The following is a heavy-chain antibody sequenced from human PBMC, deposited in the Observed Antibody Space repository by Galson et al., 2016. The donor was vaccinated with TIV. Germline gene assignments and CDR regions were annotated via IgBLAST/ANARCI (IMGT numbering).Heavy chain of an antibody. CDR3: AKVGKSGDYSWDAFDV. CDR2: LSLSGAYT. V-gene: IGHV3-23*01. J-gene: IGHJ3*01. CDR1: GFSFRNYV. D-gene: IGHD1-26*01. Sequence: SLRLSCAASGFSFRNYVMSWVRLAPGKGLEWVSSLSLSGAYTYYADSVKGRFTISRDNAKYTPFLQLNSLRAGDTAIYYCAKVGKSGDYSWDAFDVCGQGTVVTVSS.